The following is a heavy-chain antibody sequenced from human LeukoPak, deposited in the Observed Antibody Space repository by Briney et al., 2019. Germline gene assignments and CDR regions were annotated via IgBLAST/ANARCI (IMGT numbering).Heavy chain of an antibody. J-gene: IGHJ6*03. D-gene: IGHD2-2*01. Sequence: SQTLSLTCTVSGGSISSGSYYWSWIRQPAGKGLEWIGRIYTSGSTNYNPSLKSRVTISVDTSKNQFSLKLSSVTAADTAVYYCARVGYCSSTSCYLTKYYYYMDVWGKGTTVTVSS. CDR2: IYTSGST. CDR1: GGSISSGSYY. CDR3: ARVGYCSSTSCYLTKYYYYMDV. V-gene: IGHV4-61*02.